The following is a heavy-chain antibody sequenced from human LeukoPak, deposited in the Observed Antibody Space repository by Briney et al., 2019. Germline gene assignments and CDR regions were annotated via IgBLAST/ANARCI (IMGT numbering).Heavy chain of an antibody. CDR1: GGSISSSSYY. J-gene: IGHJ4*02. V-gene: IGHV4-39*01. Sequence: PSETLSLTCTVSGGSISSSSYYWGWIRQPPGKGLEWIGSIYYSGSTYYNPSLKSRVTISVDTSKNQFSLKLSSVTAADTAVYYCARHGWPAFTYYYDSSGYLSDYWGQGTLVTVSS. CDR2: IYYSGST. CDR3: ARHGWPAFTYYYDSSGYLSDY. D-gene: IGHD3-22*01.